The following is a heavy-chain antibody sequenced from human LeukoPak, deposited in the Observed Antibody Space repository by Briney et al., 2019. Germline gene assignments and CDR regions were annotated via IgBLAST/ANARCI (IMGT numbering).Heavy chain of an antibody. J-gene: IGHJ4*02. Sequence: GGSLRLSCAASGFPFNAYWMTWVRQAPGKGLEWVANIRQDGDTKYYVDSVKGRFTVSRDNAMNSLYLQMNSLRAEDTAVYYCAKPPPYCGGDCYSGSYFDYWGQGTLVTVSS. CDR2: IRQDGDTK. D-gene: IGHD2-21*02. CDR1: GFPFNAYW. CDR3: AKPPPYCGGDCYSGSYFDY. V-gene: IGHV3-7*03.